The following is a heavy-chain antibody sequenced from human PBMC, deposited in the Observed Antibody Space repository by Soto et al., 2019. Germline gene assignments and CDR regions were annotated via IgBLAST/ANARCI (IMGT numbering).Heavy chain of an antibody. D-gene: IGHD3-10*01. CDR1: GGSFSGYY. V-gene: IGHV4-34*01. CDR3: ASLGFGAGHDY. J-gene: IGHJ4*02. Sequence: QVQLQQWGAGLLKPSETLSLTCAVYGGSFSGYYWSWIRQPPGKGLEWIGEINHSGSTNYNPSLKSRVTVSGDPAKNQFSLKLSSVTAADPAVYYCASLGFGAGHDYWGQGTLVTVSS. CDR2: INHSGST.